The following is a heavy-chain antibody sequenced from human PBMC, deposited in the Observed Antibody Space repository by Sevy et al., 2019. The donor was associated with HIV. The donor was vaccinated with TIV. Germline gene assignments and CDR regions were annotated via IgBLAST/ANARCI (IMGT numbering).Heavy chain of an antibody. V-gene: IGHV3-30*18. Sequence: GGSLRLSCAGSGFSFSTNGMHWVRQAPGKGLDWVAVISKNGDYKYYADSVKGRFTISRDNSKNTLLLQMNGLRTEDTALYYSAKERGYSIGWYPRFDPWGQGTLVTVSS. CDR3: AKERGYSIGWYPRFDP. CDR1: GFSFSTNG. D-gene: IGHD6-19*01. CDR2: ISKNGDYK. J-gene: IGHJ5*02.